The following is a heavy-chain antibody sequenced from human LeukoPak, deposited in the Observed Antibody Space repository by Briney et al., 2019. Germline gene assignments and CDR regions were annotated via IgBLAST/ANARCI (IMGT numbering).Heavy chain of an antibody. V-gene: IGHV1-2*02. D-gene: IGHD1-26*01. CDR1: GYTFTGYY. CDR3: ARDDGSGAFDAFDI. Sequence: GASVKVSCKASGYTFTGYYMHWVRQAPGQGLEWMGWINPNSGGTNYAQKFQGRVTMTTDTSTSTAYMELRSLRSDDTAVYYCARDDGSGAFDAFDIWGQGTMVTVSS. J-gene: IGHJ3*02. CDR2: INPNSGGT.